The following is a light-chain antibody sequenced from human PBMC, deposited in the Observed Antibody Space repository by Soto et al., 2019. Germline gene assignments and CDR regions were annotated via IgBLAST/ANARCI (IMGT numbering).Light chain of an antibody. CDR1: QNVSTW. V-gene: IGKV1-12*01. CDR3: QQGSRFPFT. CDR2: GAS. Sequence: DIQITQSPSSVSASVGDRVTVTCRASQNVSTWLPGYQQTPGKAPNLLIYGASTLQRGVPSRFSGSGSGTEFTLTISSLQPEDFAIYFCQQGSRFPFTFGPGTRVDFK. J-gene: IGKJ3*01.